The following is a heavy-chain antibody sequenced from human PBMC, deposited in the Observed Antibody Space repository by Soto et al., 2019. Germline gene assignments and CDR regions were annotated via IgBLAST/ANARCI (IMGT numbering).Heavy chain of an antibody. CDR1: GYTFTSYG. CDR3: ARGLHTFYYYYMDV. V-gene: IGHV1-18*01. J-gene: IGHJ6*03. CDR2: ISAYNGNT. Sequence: ASVKVSCKASGYTFTSYGISWVRQAPGQGLEWMGWISAYNGNTNYAQKLQGRVTMTTDTSTSTGYMELSSLTSEDTALYYCARGLHTFYYYYMDVWGEGTKVTVSS.